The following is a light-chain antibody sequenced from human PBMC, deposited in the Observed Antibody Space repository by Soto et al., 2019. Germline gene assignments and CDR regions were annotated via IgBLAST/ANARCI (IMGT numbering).Light chain of an antibody. Sequence: QSVLTQPPSASGTPGQRVTISCSGSSSNIGSNHVYWYQQLPGTAPKLLIYRNNQRPSGVPDRFSGSKSDTSASLAISGLRSEDEADYYCAAWDDSLNGFWVFGGGTKLTVL. V-gene: IGLV1-47*01. CDR1: SSNIGSNH. J-gene: IGLJ3*02. CDR2: RNN. CDR3: AAWDDSLNGFWV.